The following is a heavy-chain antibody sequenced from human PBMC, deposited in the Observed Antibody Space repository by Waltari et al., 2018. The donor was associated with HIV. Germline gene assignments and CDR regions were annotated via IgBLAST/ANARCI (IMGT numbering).Heavy chain of an antibody. CDR3: ARHNRSYYYDSSGYGAASGFDP. V-gene: IGHV5-51*01. J-gene: IGHJ5*02. D-gene: IGHD3-22*01. Sequence: EVQLVQSGAEVKKPGESLKISCKGSGYSFTSYWNGWVRQMPGKGLEWMGIIYPGDSDTRYSPSFQGQVTISADKSISTAYLQWSSLKASDTAMYYCARHNRSYYYDSSGYGAASGFDPWGQGTLVTVSS. CDR1: GYSFTSYW. CDR2: IYPGDSDT.